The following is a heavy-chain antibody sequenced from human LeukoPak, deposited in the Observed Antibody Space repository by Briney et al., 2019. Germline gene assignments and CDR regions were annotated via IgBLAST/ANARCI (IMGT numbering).Heavy chain of an antibody. CDR1: GSSVSTFY. D-gene: IGHD3-10*01. CDR3: ARASSFGELPGGTFDY. CDR2: VHDTGST. V-gene: IGHV4-59*02. J-gene: IGHJ4*02. Sequence: SETLSLTCIVSGSSVSTFYWSWLRQSPGTGLEWIGFVHDTGSTAYNPSLKSRVTMSVDTSKNQFSLKLSSVTAADTAVYYCARASSFGELPGGTFDYWGQGTLVTVSS.